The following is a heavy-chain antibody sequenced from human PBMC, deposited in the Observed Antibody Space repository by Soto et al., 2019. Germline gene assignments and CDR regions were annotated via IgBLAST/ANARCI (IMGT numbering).Heavy chain of an antibody. CDR2: IIPIFGTA. V-gene: IGHV1-69*12. J-gene: IGHJ5*02. Sequence: QVQLVQSGAEVKKPGSSVKVSCKASGGTFSSYAISWVRQAPGHGLEWMGGIIPIFGTANYAEKFQGRVTITADESTSTAYMELSSLRSEDTAVYYCARGRDGSDIVATFFNCFDPWGQGTLVTVSS. CDR1: GGTFSSYA. D-gene: IGHD5-12*01. CDR3: ARGRDGSDIVATFFNCFDP.